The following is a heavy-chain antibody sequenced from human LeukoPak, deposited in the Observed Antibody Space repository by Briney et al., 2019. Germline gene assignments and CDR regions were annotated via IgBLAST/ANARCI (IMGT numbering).Heavy chain of an antibody. J-gene: IGHJ4*02. Sequence: GESLKISCKGSGYSFTSYWIAWVRQLPGKGLEWMGIIYPGDSATRYSPSFQGQVTISANKSISTAYLQWSSLKASDTAMYYCARQGSYFDYWAQGTLVTVSS. CDR3: ARQGSYFDY. CDR1: GYSFTSYW. CDR2: IYPGDSAT. V-gene: IGHV5-51*01.